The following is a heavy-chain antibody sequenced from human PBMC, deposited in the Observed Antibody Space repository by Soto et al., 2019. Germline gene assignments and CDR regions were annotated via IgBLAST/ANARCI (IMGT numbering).Heavy chain of an antibody. CDR2: IFYTGTT. CDR1: GGSISYNSYY. J-gene: IGHJ5*02. Sequence: PSETLSLTCSVFGGSISYNSYYWGWIRQPPGKGLEWVGGIFYTGTTYYSPSLKDRVTISVDTSKNSFSLNLTSVTAADTAVYFCARLVVVAPVANAWGQGTLVTVSS. V-gene: IGHV4-39*02. CDR3: ARLVVVAPVANA. D-gene: IGHD2-2*01.